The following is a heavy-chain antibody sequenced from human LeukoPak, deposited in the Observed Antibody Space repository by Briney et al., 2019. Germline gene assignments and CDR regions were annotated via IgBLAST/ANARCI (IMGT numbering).Heavy chain of an antibody. CDR2: IYYIGRT. V-gene: IGHV4-59*01. CDR1: GCSLTNYY. D-gene: IGHD3-9*01. Sequence: SYTQSLTCTVSGCSLTNYYWSWVRQSPEGGLEWMGFIYYIGRTYYNPSLKGRATISVDTSKNQFSLSLNSVTAADTAVYYCVRESDWLFDHWGPGTLVTVSS. CDR3: VRESDWLFDH. J-gene: IGHJ4*02.